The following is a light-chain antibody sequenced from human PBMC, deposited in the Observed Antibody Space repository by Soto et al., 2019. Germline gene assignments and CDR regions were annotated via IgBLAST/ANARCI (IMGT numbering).Light chain of an antibody. CDR2: EGS. J-gene: IGLJ2*01. CDR3: YSYETYSTFVV. Sequence: QSALTQPASVSGSPGQSITISCTGTSNDIKNYNLVSWYQQHPGKAPKLMLYEGSKWPSGVSNRFSGSKSGTTASLTISGLQAEDEADYYCYSYETYSTFVVFGGGTKLNVL. CDR1: SNDIKNYNL. V-gene: IGLV2-23*03.